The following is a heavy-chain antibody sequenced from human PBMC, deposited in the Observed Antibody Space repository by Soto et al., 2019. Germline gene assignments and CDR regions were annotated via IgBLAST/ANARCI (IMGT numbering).Heavy chain of an antibody. Sequence: EVQLVESGGGLVQPGGSLRLSCAASGFTFSTYNMNWVRQAPGKGLEWVSYISSSSDTIYYADSVRGRLTISRDNAKNSLYLQMNSLRDEDTAVYYCATERAGDFDFDYWGQGTLVTVSS. CDR3: ATERAGDFDFDY. CDR2: ISSSSDTI. V-gene: IGHV3-48*02. CDR1: GFTFSTYN. D-gene: IGHD3-3*01. J-gene: IGHJ4*02.